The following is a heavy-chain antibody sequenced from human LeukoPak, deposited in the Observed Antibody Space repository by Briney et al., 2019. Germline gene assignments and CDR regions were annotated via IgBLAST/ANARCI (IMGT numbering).Heavy chain of an antibody. V-gene: IGHV3-30-3*01. D-gene: IGHD3-10*01. Sequence: GRSLRLSCAASGLTFTGYAMHWVRQAPGKGLEWMAVISHDGTKKDYADSVKGRFTIPRDSSNNALYLQMDSLRAEDTAVYYCARDKIYRGSGSCLDYWGQGTLVTVSS. CDR1: GLTFTGYA. CDR2: ISHDGTKK. J-gene: IGHJ4*02. CDR3: ARDKIYRGSGSCLDY.